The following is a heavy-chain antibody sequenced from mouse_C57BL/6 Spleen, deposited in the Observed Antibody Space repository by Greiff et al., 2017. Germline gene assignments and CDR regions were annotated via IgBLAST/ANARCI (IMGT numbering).Heavy chain of an antibody. CDR1: GFTFSDYY. V-gene: IGHV5-12*01. J-gene: IGHJ4*01. Sequence: EVKLQESGGGLVQPGGSLKLSCAASGFTFSDYYMYWVRQTPEKRLEWVAYISNGGGSTYYPDNVKGRFTISRDNAKNTLYLQMSRLKSEDTAMSYCARSPPDEGARDDWGQGTSVTVSS. CDR3: ARSPPDEGARDD. CDR2: ISNGGGST.